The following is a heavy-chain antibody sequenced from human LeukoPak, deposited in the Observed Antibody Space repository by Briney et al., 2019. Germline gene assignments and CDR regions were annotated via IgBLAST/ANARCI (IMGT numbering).Heavy chain of an antibody. CDR1: GFTFSTYW. V-gene: IGHV3-7*01. J-gene: IGHJ4*02. D-gene: IGHD1-1*01. CDR3: ARALTTLTYEGY. CDR2: IKEDGSEK. Sequence: GGSLRLSCAASGFTFSTYWMTWVRQAPGKGLEWVANIKEDGSEKYYVGSVKGRFTISRDNAKNSLYLQMNSLRAEDTAVYYCARALTTLTYEGYWGQGTLVTVSS.